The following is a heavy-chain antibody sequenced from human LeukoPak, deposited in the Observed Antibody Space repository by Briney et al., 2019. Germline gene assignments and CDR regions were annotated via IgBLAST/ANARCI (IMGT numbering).Heavy chain of an antibody. V-gene: IGHV1-18*01. Sequence: ASVKVSCKASGYAFTSYGISWARQAPGRGLEWMGWISAYNGNTNYAQKLQGRVTMTTDTSTSTAYMELRSLRSDDTAVYYCARDSGYSYGLLFDYWGQGTLVTVSS. D-gene: IGHD5-18*01. CDR3: ARDSGYSYGLLFDY. CDR1: GYAFTSYG. J-gene: IGHJ4*02. CDR2: ISAYNGNT.